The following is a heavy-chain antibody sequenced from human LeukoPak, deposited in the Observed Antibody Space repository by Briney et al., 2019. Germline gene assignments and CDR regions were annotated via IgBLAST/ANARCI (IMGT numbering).Heavy chain of an antibody. J-gene: IGHJ5*02. Sequence: ASVKVSCKASGYTFTSYYMHWVRQAPGQGLEWMGIINPSGGSTSYAQKFQGRVTMTRDMSTSTVYMELSSLRSEDTAVYYCARGRGTVAIFGVVMWKWWWFDPWGQGTLVTVSS. V-gene: IGHV1-46*01. CDR1: GYTFTSYY. CDR2: INPSGGST. D-gene: IGHD3-3*01. CDR3: ARGRGTVAIFGVVMWKWWWFDP.